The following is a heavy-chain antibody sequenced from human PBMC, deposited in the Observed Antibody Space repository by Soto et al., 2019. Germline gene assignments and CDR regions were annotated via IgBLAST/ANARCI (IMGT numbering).Heavy chain of an antibody. J-gene: IGHJ4*02. V-gene: IGHV1-18*01. CDR2: ISAYNGNT. D-gene: IGHD3-3*01. CDR1: GYTFTSYG. CDR3: ARDMYYDFWSGYSATDY. Sequence: ASVKVSCKASGYTFTSYGISWARQAPGQGLEWMGWISAYNGNTNYAQKLQGRVTMTTDTSTSTAYMELRSLRSDDTAVYYCARDMYYDFWSGYSATDYWGQGTLVNVS.